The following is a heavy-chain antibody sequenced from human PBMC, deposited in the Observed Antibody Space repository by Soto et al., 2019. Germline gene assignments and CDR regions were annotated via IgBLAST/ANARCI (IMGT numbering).Heavy chain of an antibody. V-gene: IGHV1-3*01. J-gene: IGHJ6*02. Sequence: ASVKVSCKVSGYTFTSYAMHWVRQAPGQRLEWMGWINAGNGNTKYSQKFQGRVTITRDTSASTAYMELSSLRSEDTAVYYCARDPLEWELLPGDYYYYYGMDVWGQGTTVTVSS. CDR2: INAGNGNT. CDR3: ARDPLEWELLPGDYYYYYGMDV. CDR1: GYTFTSYA. D-gene: IGHD1-26*01.